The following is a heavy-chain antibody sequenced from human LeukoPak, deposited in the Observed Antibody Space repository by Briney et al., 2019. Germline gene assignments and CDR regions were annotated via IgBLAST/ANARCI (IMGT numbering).Heavy chain of an antibody. Sequence: PGGTLRLSCSASGFTFSSYAMHWVRQAPGKGLEYVSAISSNGGSTYYADSVKGRFTISRDNSKNTLYLQMSSLRAEDTAVYYCVKDVYYGSGSYIAYGMDVWGQGTTVTVSS. CDR3: VKDVYYGSGSYIAYGMDV. CDR1: GFTFSSYA. CDR2: ISSNGGST. J-gene: IGHJ6*02. D-gene: IGHD3-10*01. V-gene: IGHV3-64D*09.